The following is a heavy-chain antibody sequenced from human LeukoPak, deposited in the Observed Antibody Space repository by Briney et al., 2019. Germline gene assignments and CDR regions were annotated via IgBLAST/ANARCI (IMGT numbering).Heavy chain of an antibody. V-gene: IGHV7-4-1*02. CDR3: ARGGYCSSTSCSNYYYYGMDV. CDR2: INTNTGNP. CDR1: GFTFTSYA. Sequence: ASVKVSCKTSGFTFTSYAMNWVRQAPGQGLEWMGWINTNTGNPTYAQGFTGRFVFSLDTSVSTAYLQISSLKAEDTAVYYCARGGYCSSTSCSNYYYYGMDVWGQGTTVTVSS. J-gene: IGHJ6*02. D-gene: IGHD2-2*03.